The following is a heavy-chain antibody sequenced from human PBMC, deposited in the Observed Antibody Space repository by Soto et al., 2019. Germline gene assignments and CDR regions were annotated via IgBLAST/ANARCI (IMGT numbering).Heavy chain of an antibody. J-gene: IGHJ4*02. CDR3: ARVTVAGTSMYYFDY. CDR1: GGTFSSYA. D-gene: IGHD6-19*01. V-gene: IGHV1-69*13. Sequence: SVKVSCKASGGTFSSYAISWVRQAPGQGLEWMGGIIPIFGTANYAQKFQGRVTITADESTSTAYMELSSLRSEDTAVYYCARVTVAGTSMYYFDYWGQGTLVTVS. CDR2: IIPIFGTA.